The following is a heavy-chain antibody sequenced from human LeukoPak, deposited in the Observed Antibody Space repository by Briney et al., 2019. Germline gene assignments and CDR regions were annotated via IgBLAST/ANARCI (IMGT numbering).Heavy chain of an antibody. J-gene: IGHJ4*02. D-gene: IGHD6-6*01. CDR3: ARGRPPLIAARPFDY. CDR2: IYYSGST. Sequence: PSETLSLTCTVSGGSISSSSYYWGWIRQPPGKGLEWIGSIYYSGSTYYNPSLKSRVTISVDTSKNQFSLKLSSVTAADTAVYYCARGRPPLIAARPFDYWGQGTLVTVSS. CDR1: GGSISSSSYY. V-gene: IGHV4-39*07.